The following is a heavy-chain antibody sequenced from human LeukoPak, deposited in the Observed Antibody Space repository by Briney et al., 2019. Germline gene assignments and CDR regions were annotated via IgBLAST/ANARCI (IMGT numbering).Heavy chain of an antibody. CDR3: ARVQGRLLYYYDSSGYYDDAFDI. V-gene: IGHV3-7*01. J-gene: IGHJ3*02. Sequence: GGSLRLSCAASGFTFSSYWMSWVRQAPGKGLEWVANIKQDGSEKYYVDSVKGRFTISRDNAKNSLYLQMNSLRAEDTAVYYCARVQGRLLYYYDSSGYYDDAFDIWGQGTMVTVSS. CDR2: IKQDGSEK. D-gene: IGHD3-22*01. CDR1: GFTFSSYW.